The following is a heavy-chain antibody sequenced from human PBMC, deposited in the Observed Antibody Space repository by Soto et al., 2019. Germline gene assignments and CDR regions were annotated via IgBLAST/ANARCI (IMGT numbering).Heavy chain of an antibody. V-gene: IGHV1-69*02. CDR2: IIPILGIA. J-gene: IGHJ5*02. Sequence: QVQLVQSGAEVKKPGSSVKVSCKASGGTFSSYTISWVRQAPGQGLEWMGRIIPILGIANYAQKFQGRVTITAEKSTSTAYMELSSLRSENTAVYYWAGGEGGSGSYLGFWFDPWGQGTLVTVSS. CDR1: GGTFSSYT. CDR3: AGGEGGSGSYLGFWFDP. D-gene: IGHD3-10*01.